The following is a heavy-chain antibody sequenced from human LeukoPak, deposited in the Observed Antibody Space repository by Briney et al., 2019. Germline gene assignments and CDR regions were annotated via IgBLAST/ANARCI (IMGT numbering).Heavy chain of an antibody. J-gene: IGHJ3*02. Sequence: KPGGSLRLSCAASGFTFSSYSMNWVRQAPGKALEWVSSISSSSSYIYYADSVKGRFTISRDNAKNSLYLQMNSLRAEDTAVYYCARDHYYDSSGYLRPDAFDIWGQGTTVTVSS. D-gene: IGHD3-22*01. CDR3: ARDHYYDSSGYLRPDAFDI. CDR1: GFTFSSYS. V-gene: IGHV3-21*01. CDR2: ISSSSSYI.